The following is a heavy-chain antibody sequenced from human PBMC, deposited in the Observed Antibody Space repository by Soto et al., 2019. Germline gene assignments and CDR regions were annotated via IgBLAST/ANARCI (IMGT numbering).Heavy chain of an antibody. CDR1: GFTFSSYA. D-gene: IGHD3-22*01. J-gene: IGHJ4*02. V-gene: IGHV3-23*01. Sequence: EVQLLESGGNLVQPGGSLRLSCAASGFTFSSYAMSWVRQAPGKGLEWVSTISGSGGSTYYADSVKGRFTISRDNSKNTLYLQMNSLRAEDTAVYYCAKDPPYYYDSSGYPYYFDYWGQGTLVTVSS. CDR3: AKDPPYYYDSSGYPYYFDY. CDR2: ISGSGGST.